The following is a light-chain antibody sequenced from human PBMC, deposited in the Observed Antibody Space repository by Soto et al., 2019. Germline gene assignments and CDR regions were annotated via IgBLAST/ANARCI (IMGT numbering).Light chain of an antibody. V-gene: IGKV1-33*01. J-gene: IGKJ1*01. CDR1: QDISNY. Sequence: DIQMTQSPASLSASVGDRVTITCQASQDISNYLNWYHQKLGKAPKLLIYDASNLETGVQSRFSGSVSGTDLTLTISRLEPEDCAVYYCQQYGSSPRAFGQGTKVDI. CDR3: QQYGSSPRA. CDR2: DAS.